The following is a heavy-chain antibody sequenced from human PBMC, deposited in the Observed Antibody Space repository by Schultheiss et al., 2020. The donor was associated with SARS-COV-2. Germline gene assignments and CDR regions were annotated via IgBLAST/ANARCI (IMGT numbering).Heavy chain of an antibody. CDR1: GGSISSYY. D-gene: IGHD5-18*01. CDR2: IYYSGST. CDR3: ASREYSYGGYYYYYMDV. J-gene: IGHJ6*03. Sequence: SETLSLTCTVSGGSISSYYWSWIRQPPGKGLEWIGYIYYSGSTNYNPSLKSRVTISVDTSKNQFSLKLSSVTAADTAVYYCASREYSYGGYYYYYMDVRGKGTTVTVSS. V-gene: IGHV4-59*08.